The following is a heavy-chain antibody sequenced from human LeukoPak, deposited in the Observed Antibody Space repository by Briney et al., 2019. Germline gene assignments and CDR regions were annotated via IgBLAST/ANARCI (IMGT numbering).Heavy chain of an antibody. D-gene: IGHD2-2*01. CDR1: GYTFTSYD. Sequence: APVKVSCKASGYTFTSYDINWVRQATGQGLGWMGWMNPNSGNTGYAQKFQGRVTITRNTSISTAYMELSSLRSEDTAVYYCARGLPAPADQYYMDVWSKGTTVTVSS. J-gene: IGHJ6*03. V-gene: IGHV1-8*03. CDR2: MNPNSGNT. CDR3: ARGLPAPADQYYMDV.